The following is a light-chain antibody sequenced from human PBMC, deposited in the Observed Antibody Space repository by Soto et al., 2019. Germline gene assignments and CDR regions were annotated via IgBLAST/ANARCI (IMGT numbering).Light chain of an antibody. CDR1: QDIGSH. V-gene: IGKV1D-16*01. Sequence: DLQMTPSPSSLSASVADRVTITRLAIQDIGSHLAWYQQKPEKAPKLLISAASSLQSGVPSRSSGSVSGTEFTLTISSLQPDGFASYSCQHYDSYSEAFGQGTKVDI. J-gene: IGKJ1*01. CDR2: AAS. CDR3: QHYDSYSEA.